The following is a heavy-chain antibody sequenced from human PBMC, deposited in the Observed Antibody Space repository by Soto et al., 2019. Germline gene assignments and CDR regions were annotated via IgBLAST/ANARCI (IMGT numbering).Heavy chain of an antibody. D-gene: IGHD6-13*01. V-gene: IGHV3-7*01. Sequence: GGSLRLSCAASGFTFSSYWMSWVRQAPGKGLEWVANIKQDGSEKYYVDSVKGRFTISRDNAKNSLYLQMNSLRAEDTAVYYCARDSPEYSSSPSFDYWGQGTLVTVSS. J-gene: IGHJ4*02. CDR1: GFTFSSYW. CDR2: IKQDGSEK. CDR3: ARDSPEYSSSPSFDY.